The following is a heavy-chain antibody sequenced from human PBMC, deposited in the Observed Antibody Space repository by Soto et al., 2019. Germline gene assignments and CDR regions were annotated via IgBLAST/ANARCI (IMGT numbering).Heavy chain of an antibody. D-gene: IGHD2-15*01. V-gene: IGHV3-33*01. CDR1: GFTFSSYG. J-gene: IGHJ4*02. CDR2: RWYDGSNK. Sequence: QVQLVESGGGVVQPGRSLRLSCAASGFTFSSYGMHWVRQAPGKGLEWVAVRWYDGSNKYYADSVKGRFTISRDNSKNTLYLQMNSLRAEDTAVYYCARAGLLIDYLGQGTLVTVSS. CDR3: ARAGLLIDY.